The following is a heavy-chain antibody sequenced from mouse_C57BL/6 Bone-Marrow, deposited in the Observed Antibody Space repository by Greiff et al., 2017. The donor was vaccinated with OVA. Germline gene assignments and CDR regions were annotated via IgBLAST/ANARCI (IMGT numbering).Heavy chain of an antibody. J-gene: IGHJ4*01. Sequence: EVQLVESGGGLVQPTGSLKLSCAASGFSFNTYAMNWVRQAPGKGLEWVARIRSKSNNYATYYADSVKDRFTISRDDSESMLYLQMNNLKTEDTAMYYCVRQLRLFYAMDYWGQGTSVTVSS. V-gene: IGHV10-1*01. CDR2: IRSKSNNYAT. CDR1: GFSFNTYA. CDR3: VRQLRLFYAMDY. D-gene: IGHD3-2*02.